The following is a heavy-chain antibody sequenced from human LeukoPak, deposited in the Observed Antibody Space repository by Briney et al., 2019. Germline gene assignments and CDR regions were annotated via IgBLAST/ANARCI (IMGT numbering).Heavy chain of an antibody. CDR2: ISWNSGSI. CDR1: GFTFDDYA. D-gene: IGHD3-10*01. CDR3: AKDRGPLWFGELSAFDI. V-gene: IGHV3-9*01. Sequence: GGSLRLSCAASGFTFDDYAMHWVRQAPGKGLEWVSGISWNSGSIGYADSVKGRFTISRDNAKNSLYLQMNSLRAEDTALYYCAKDRGPLWFGELSAFDIWGQGTMVTVSS. J-gene: IGHJ3*02.